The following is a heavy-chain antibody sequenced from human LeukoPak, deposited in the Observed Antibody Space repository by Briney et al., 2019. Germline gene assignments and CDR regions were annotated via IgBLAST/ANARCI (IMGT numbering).Heavy chain of an antibody. J-gene: IGHJ5*02. CDR1: GGSFSGYC. D-gene: IGHD3-22*01. CDR2: INHSEST. V-gene: IGHV4-34*01. Sequence: SETLSLTCAVYGGSFSGYCWSWIRQPPGKGLEWIGEINHSESTNYNPSLKSRVTISVDTSKNQFSLKLSSVTAADTAVYYCARGNLDYYDSSGYTAVANWFDPWGQGTLVTVSS. CDR3: ARGNLDYYDSSGYTAVANWFDP.